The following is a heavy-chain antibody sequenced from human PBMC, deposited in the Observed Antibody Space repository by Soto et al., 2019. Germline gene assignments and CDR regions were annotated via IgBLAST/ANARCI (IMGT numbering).Heavy chain of an antibody. D-gene: IGHD3-16*01. Sequence: EVQLVESGGGLVQPGGSLRLSCAASGFTFSSYAMHWVRQAPGKGLEYVSAISSNGGGTYYAYSVKGRFTISRDNSKNTLYLQMGSLRAEDMAVYYCARQMGHYDYVWGSYAFEIWGQGTMVTVSS. CDR3: ARQMGHYDYVWGSYAFEI. V-gene: IGHV3-64*01. J-gene: IGHJ3*02. CDR2: ISSNGGGT. CDR1: GFTFSSYA.